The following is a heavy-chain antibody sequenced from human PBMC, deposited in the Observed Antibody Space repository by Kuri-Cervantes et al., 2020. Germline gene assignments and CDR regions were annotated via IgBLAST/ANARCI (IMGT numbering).Heavy chain of an antibody. CDR1: GFASSNHG. J-gene: IGHJ6*03. Sequence: GGSLRLSCAASGFASSNHGFHWVRQTQDRGLEWVAFIRHDDGIQYQADAVRGRFTISRDTSKNTLYLQMNNLRLEDAAIYYCARERSHNYYHMDVWGKGATVTVSS. CDR3: ARERSHNYYHMDV. V-gene: IGHV3-30*02. CDR2: IRHDDGIQ. D-gene: IGHD1-1*01.